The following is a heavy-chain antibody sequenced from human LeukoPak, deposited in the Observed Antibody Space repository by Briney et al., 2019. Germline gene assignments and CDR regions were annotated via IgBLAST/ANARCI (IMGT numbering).Heavy chain of an antibody. D-gene: IGHD3-22*01. V-gene: IGHV3-23*01. Sequence: GGSLRLSCAASGFTFSSYAMSWVRQAPGKGLEWVSAISGSGGSTYYADSVKGRFTISRDNSKNTLYLQMNSLRAEDTAVYYCARRGDYSDSSGIDYWGQGTLVTVSS. J-gene: IGHJ4*02. CDR3: ARRGDYSDSSGIDY. CDR2: ISGSGGST. CDR1: GFTFSSYA.